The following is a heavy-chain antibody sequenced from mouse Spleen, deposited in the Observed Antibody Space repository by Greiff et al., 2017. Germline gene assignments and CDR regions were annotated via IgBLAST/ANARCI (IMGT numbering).Heavy chain of an antibody. Sequence: VQLKESGPELVKPGASVKIPCKASGYTFTDYNMDWVKQSHGKSLEWIGDINPNNGGTIYNQKFKGKATLTVDKSSSTAYMELRSLTSEDTAVYYCARSYYSSYLYWGQGTSVTVSS. V-gene: IGHV1-18*01. CDR1: GYTFTDYN. D-gene: IGHD2-12*01. CDR2: INPNNGGT. CDR3: ARSYYSSYLY. J-gene: IGHJ4*01.